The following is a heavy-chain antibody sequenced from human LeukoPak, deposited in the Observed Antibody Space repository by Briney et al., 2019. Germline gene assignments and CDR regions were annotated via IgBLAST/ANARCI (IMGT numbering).Heavy chain of an antibody. D-gene: IGHD1-26*01. Sequence: GASVEVSCKVSGYTLTELSMHWVRQAPGKGLEWMGGFDPEDGETIYAQKFQGRVTMTEDTSTDTAYMELSSLRSEDTAVYYCATFPIVGASSRGLGFDYWGQGTLVTVSS. CDR2: FDPEDGET. V-gene: IGHV1-24*01. CDR1: GYTLTELS. CDR3: ATFPIVGASSRGLGFDY. J-gene: IGHJ4*02.